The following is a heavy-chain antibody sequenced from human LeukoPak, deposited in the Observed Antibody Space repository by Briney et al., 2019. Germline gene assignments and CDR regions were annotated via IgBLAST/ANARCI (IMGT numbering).Heavy chain of an antibody. CDR1: GFTFSGYS. V-gene: IGHV3-48*01. CDR2: IGISSGNT. Sequence: GGSLRLSCAASGFTFSGYSMNWVRQAPGKGLEWISYIGISSGNTKYADSVKGRFTISGDKAKNSLYLQMNSLRVEDTAVYYCARDYKYAFDNWGQGTLVTVSS. J-gene: IGHJ4*02. D-gene: IGHD5-24*01. CDR3: ARDYKYAFDN.